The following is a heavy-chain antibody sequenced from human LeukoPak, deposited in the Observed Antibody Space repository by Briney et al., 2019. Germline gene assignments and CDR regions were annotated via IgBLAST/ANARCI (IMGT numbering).Heavy chain of an antibody. V-gene: IGHV3-53*04. CDR1: GFTVSSIY. CDR3: ARGGELWLLDY. D-gene: IGHD5-18*01. CDR2: IYSGGST. J-gene: IGHJ4*02. Sequence: PGGSLGLPCGPSGFTVSSIYKSWARQPPGKGLEWVSVIYSGGSTYYADSVKGRFTISRHNSKNTLYLQMNSRRAEDTAVYYCARGGELWLLDYWGQGTLVTVSS.